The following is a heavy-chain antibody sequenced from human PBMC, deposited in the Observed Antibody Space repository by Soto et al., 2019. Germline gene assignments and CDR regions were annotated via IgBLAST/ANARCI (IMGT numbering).Heavy chain of an antibody. CDR2: INGIGDTT. D-gene: IGHD1-26*01. Sequence: EVQLLESGGGLVQPGGSLRLSCVASGFSFSRNAMSWVRQAPGKGLEWVSSINGIGDTTYYTDSVRDRFTISRDTSTNTLYMHMSSLRAEDTAEYFCAKVTTGYYTLDSWGQGTLVFVSS. CDR3: AKVTTGYYTLDS. J-gene: IGHJ4*02. CDR1: GFSFSRNA. V-gene: IGHV3-23*01.